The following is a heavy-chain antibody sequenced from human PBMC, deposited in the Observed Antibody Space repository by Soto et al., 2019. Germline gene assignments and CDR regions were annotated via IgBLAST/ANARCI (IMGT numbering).Heavy chain of an antibody. Sequence: ASVKVSCKASGYTFTSYYMHWVRQAPGQGLEWMGLINPSGGSTTYAQRFQGRVTMTRDTSTSTVYMELSRLRSEDTAVYYCARDPSTSLDYWGQGTLVTVSS. J-gene: IGHJ4*02. CDR1: GYTFTSYY. D-gene: IGHD6-6*01. CDR2: INPSGGST. CDR3: ARDPSTSLDY. V-gene: IGHV1-46*01.